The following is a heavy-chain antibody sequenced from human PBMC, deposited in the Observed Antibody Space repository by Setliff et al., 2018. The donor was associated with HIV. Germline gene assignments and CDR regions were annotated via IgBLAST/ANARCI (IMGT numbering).Heavy chain of an antibody. CDR2: VNHSEST. J-gene: IGHJ6*03. D-gene: IGHD3-16*01. V-gene: IGHV4-34*01. CDR3: ARGRNRGEYYYYYMDV. Sequence: SETLSLTCTVSGGSIRSHYWSWIRQPPGKGLEWIGEVNHSESTNYNPSLKSRVTISVDTSKNQFSLRLSSVTAADTAVYYCARGRNRGEYYYYYMDVWGKGTTVTVSS. CDR1: GGSIRSHY.